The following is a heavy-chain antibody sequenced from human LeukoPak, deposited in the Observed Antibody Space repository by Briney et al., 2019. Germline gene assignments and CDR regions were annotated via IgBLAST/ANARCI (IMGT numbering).Heavy chain of an antibody. Sequence: GGSLRLSCAASRFTFSRYTMMWVRQAPGKGLQWVSSSTGVGGTYYADSVKGRFTVSRDKSENTLYLQMNSLSPEDTAVYYCAKGAASNKVDWFDPWGQGTLVTVSS. V-gene: IGHV3-23*01. D-gene: IGHD4-11*01. CDR2: STGVGGT. CDR1: RFTFSRYT. J-gene: IGHJ5*02. CDR3: AKGAASNKVDWFDP.